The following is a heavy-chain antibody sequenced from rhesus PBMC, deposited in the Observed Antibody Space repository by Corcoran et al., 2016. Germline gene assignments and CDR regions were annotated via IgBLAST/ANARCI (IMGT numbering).Heavy chain of an antibody. CDR2: NYGNSAST. CDR3: ARSINWYFDI. J-gene: IGHJ2*01. Sequence: QVKLQQWGEGLGKPSETLSLACAVYGGSCSGYYYCRWLRQPPGKGLDWIGYNYGNSASTNYNPSLKKRVTISKDTSKNQCSLKLSSVTAADTAVYYCARSINWYFDIWGPGTPITISS. CDR1: GGSCSGYYY. V-gene: IGHV4-73*01. D-gene: IGHD1-26*01.